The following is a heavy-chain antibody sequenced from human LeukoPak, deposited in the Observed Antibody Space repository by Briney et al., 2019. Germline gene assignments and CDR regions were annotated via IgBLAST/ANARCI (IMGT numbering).Heavy chain of an antibody. D-gene: IGHD5-24*01. V-gene: IGHV3-23*01. J-gene: IGHJ5*02. CDR1: GFTFSSYA. CDR2: ISGSGGST. CDR3: AKDRTEMATISWFDP. Sequence: GGSLRLSCAASGFTFSSYAMSWVRQAPGKGLEWVSTISGSGGSTYYADSVKGRFTISRDSSKNTLSLQMNSLRAEDTAVYYCAKDRTEMATISWFDPWGQGTLVTVSS.